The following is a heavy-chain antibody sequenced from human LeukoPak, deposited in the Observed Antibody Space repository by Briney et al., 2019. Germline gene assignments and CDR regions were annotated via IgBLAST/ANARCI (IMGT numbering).Heavy chain of an antibody. V-gene: IGHV4-59*01. Sequence: SETLSLTCTVSGGSISSYYWSWIRQPPGKGLEWIGYIYYSGSTNYNPSLKSRVTISVDTSKNQFSLKLSSVTAADTAVYYCARAMKYCHAPKTYYYDSSGYYSYYFDYWGQGTLVTVSS. CDR3: ARAMKYCHAPKTYYYDSSGYYSYYFDY. CDR1: GGSISSYY. D-gene: IGHD3-22*01. J-gene: IGHJ4*02. CDR2: IYYSGST.